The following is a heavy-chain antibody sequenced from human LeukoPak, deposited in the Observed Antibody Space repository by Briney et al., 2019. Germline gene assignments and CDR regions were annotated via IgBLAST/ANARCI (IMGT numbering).Heavy chain of an antibody. V-gene: IGHV3-21*01. J-gene: IGHJ4*02. CDR1: GFTFSSYS. CDR2: ITFSSSYI. D-gene: IGHD1-26*01. Sequence: PGGSLRLSCAASGFTFSSYSMNWVRQAAGKGLEWVSSITFSSSYIYYADSVKGRFTISRDNAKNSLYLQMDSLRDEDTAVYFCARFQSGSYYSDYWGQGTLVTV. CDR3: ARFQSGSYYSDY.